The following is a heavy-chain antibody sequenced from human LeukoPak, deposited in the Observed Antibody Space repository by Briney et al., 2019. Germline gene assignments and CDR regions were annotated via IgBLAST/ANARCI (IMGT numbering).Heavy chain of an antibody. CDR1: GYNFTDYY. Sequence: GASVKVSCKTSGYNFTDYYIHWVRQAPGQGLEWMGWINSNSGGTNSAQKFQGRVTLTRDTSIRTAYMELSRLTSGDTAVYYCARGGIWFGELWDWYFDLWGRGTLVTVSS. D-gene: IGHD3-10*01. CDR3: ARGGIWFGELWDWYFDL. CDR2: INSNSGGT. V-gene: IGHV1-2*02. J-gene: IGHJ2*01.